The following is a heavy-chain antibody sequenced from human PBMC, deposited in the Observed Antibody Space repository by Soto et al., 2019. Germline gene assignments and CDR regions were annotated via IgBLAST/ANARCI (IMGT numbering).Heavy chain of an antibody. Sequence: ASVKVSCKVSGYTLTDLSMHWVRQAPGKGLEWMGGFDPEDGETIYAQKFQGRVTMTEDTSTDTAYMELSSLRSEDTAVYYCATTIYYDILTGYKLYNWFDPWGQGTLVTVSS. D-gene: IGHD3-9*01. J-gene: IGHJ5*02. CDR1: GYTLTDLS. CDR3: ATTIYYDILTGYKLYNWFDP. CDR2: FDPEDGET. V-gene: IGHV1-24*01.